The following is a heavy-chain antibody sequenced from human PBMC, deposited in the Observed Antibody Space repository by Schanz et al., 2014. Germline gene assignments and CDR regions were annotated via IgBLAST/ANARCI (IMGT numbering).Heavy chain of an antibody. CDR3: ARDRGYCSGGSCLTFDY. V-gene: IGHV3-33*01. CDR1: GFSLNTYG. J-gene: IGHJ4*02. D-gene: IGHD2-15*01. Sequence: VQLVESGGGLVQPGTSLILSCSVSGFSLNTYGIHWFRQPAGKGLEWVAVIWNNGVTKYYADSVKGRFTISRDNSKNTLYLQMNTLRAEDTAVYYCARDRGYCSGGSCLTFDYWGQGTLVTVSS. CDR2: IWNNGVTK.